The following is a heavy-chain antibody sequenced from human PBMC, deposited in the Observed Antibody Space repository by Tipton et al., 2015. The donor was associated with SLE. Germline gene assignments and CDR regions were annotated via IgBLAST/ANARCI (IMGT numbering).Heavy chain of an antibody. J-gene: IGHJ4*02. CDR2: VYYTGTT. V-gene: IGHV4-39*01. Sequence: GLVKPSETLSLTCTVSGDPISGTTYSWAWIRQSPGKGLDWIGSVYYTGTTFYNPSLESRVTVSLDTSRNRFSLRLRSVTAADTAMYFCARHLGAHNWNYWGQGTLVTVSS. D-gene: IGHD1-20*01. CDR1: GDPISGTTYS. CDR3: ARHLGAHNWNY.